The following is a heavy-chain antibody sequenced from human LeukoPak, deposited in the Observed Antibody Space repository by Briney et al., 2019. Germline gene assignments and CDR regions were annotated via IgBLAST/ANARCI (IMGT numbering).Heavy chain of an antibody. D-gene: IGHD5-24*01. Sequence: KPSETLSLTCTVPGGYISSYYWGWLRQPPGKGLEWIGYIYYSGSTNYNPSLKSRVTISVDTSKNQFSLKLSSVTAADTAVYYCARHWPDQGWLQHYFDYWGQGTLVTVSS. CDR1: GGYISSYY. CDR3: ARHWPDQGWLQHYFDY. CDR2: IYYSGST. J-gene: IGHJ4*02. V-gene: IGHV4-59*08.